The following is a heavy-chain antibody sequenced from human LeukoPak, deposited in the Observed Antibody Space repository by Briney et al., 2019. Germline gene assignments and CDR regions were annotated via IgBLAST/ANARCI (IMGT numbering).Heavy chain of an antibody. CDR2: LYNDGRT. D-gene: IGHD3-9*01. J-gene: IGHJ6*02. Sequence: QSGGSLRLSCAASGFTVSSTYMSWVRQAPGKGLECVSLLYNDGRTYYADSVKGRFTISRDNSKNTLYLQMNSLTAEDTAVYYCAREGPGYSSYYYYGMDVWGQGTTVTVS. CDR1: GFTVSSTY. CDR3: AREGPGYSSYYYYGMDV. V-gene: IGHV3-53*01.